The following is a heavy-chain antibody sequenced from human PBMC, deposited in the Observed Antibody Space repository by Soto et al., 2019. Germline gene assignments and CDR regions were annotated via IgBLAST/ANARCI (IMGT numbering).Heavy chain of an antibody. Sequence: ASVKVSCKASGYTFTSYGISWVRQAPGQGLEWMGWISAYNGNTNYAQKFQGRVTITADESTSTAYMELSSLRSEDTAVYYCARGSFTIFGVVIYYYGMDVWGQGTTVTVSS. CDR3: ARGSFTIFGVVIYYYGMDV. V-gene: IGHV1-18*01. J-gene: IGHJ6*02. CDR2: ISAYNGNT. CDR1: GYTFTSYG. D-gene: IGHD3-3*01.